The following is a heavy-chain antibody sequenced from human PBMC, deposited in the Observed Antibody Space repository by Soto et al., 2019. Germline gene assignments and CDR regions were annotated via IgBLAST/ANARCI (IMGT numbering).Heavy chain of an antibody. Sequence: SVKVSCKASGGTFSSYAISWMRQAPGQGLEWMGGIIPIFGTANYAQKFQGRVTITADESTSTAYMELSSLRSEDTAVYYCARAGVRFLEWITFDYWGQGTLVTVSS. CDR3: ARAGVRFLEWITFDY. J-gene: IGHJ4*02. D-gene: IGHD3-3*01. CDR1: GGTFSSYA. CDR2: IIPIFGTA. V-gene: IGHV1-69*13.